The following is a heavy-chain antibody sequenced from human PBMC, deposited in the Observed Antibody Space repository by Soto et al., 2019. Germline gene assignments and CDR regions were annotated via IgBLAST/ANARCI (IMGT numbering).Heavy chain of an antibody. V-gene: IGHV4-39*01. CDR3: ARRGSAVSVATGFAP. D-gene: IGHD1-1*01. CDR2: IYYIGNT. Sequence: TSETLSLTCTVSGGSISTSTYFWDWIRQPPGKGLEWIGSIYYIGNTYYNPSLKSRVTISIDTSENQFSLRLNSVTAADTAVYFFARRGSAVSVATGFAPGGKGTPVTVSS. J-gene: IGHJ5*02. CDR1: GGSISTSTYF.